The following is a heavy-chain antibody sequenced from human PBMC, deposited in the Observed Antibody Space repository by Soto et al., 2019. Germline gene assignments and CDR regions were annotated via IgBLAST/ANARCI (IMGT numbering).Heavy chain of an antibody. Sequence: QVQLEQSGTELKKHGASVKVPCKASGFTFTRYGSTWVRQAPGQGLEWMGWISTYNGNTEYAQKFQGRVAMPTETSTNTAYIELRSLRFDDTAVYYWARRGSGLVDYWGQGTLVIVSS. CDR1: GFTFTRYG. J-gene: IGHJ4*02. CDR2: ISTYNGNT. D-gene: IGHD6-19*01. CDR3: ARRGSGLVDY. V-gene: IGHV1-18*04.